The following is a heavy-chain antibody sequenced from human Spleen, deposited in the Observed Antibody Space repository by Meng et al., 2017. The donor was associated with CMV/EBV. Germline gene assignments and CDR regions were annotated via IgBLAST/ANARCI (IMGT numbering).Heavy chain of an antibody. Sequence: GESLKISCAASGFNFITYTMHWVRQTPGKGLEWVAGISYDASNEYYPESVKGRLTISRDNSKNTLYLQMSSLKAEDTAVYYCAKCYYGSASPPWFDPWGQGTLVTVSS. CDR3: AKCYYGSASPPWFDP. CDR2: ISYDASNE. CDR1: GFNFITYT. V-gene: IGHV3-30*04. D-gene: IGHD3-10*01. J-gene: IGHJ5*02.